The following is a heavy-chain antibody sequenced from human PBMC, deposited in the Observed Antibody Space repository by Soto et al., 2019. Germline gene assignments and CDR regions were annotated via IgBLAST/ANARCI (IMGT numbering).Heavy chain of an antibody. Sequence: ASVKVSCKTSGYTFSTYGISWVRQAPGQGLEWMGWIDIYYRNTKFAQKFQGRVTVTTDTATSTAYMELRSLRPDDSAVYYCARGALLTGYSLDYFDMHVWGQGTTVTVYS. CDR2: IDIYYRNT. D-gene: IGHD3-9*01. V-gene: IGHV1-18*04. CDR3: ARGALLTGYSLDYFDMHV. CDR1: GYTFSTYG. J-gene: IGHJ6*02.